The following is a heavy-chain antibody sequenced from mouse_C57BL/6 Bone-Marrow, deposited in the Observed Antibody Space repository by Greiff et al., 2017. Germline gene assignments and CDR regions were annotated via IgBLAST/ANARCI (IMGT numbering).Heavy chain of an antibody. J-gene: IGHJ3*01. CDR2: ISSGSSTI. CDR1: GFTFSDYG. Sequence: EVQLVESGGGLVKPGGSLKLSCTASGFTFSDYGMHWVRQAPEKGLEWVAYISSGSSTIYYADTVKGRFTISRDNAKNTLFLQMTSRRSEDAAVYYCARRYYGGFAYWGQGTLVTVSA. CDR3: ARRYYGGFAY. V-gene: IGHV5-17*01. D-gene: IGHD1-1*01.